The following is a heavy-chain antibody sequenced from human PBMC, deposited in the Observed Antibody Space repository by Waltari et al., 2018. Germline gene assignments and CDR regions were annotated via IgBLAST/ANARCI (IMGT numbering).Heavy chain of an antibody. CDR1: GYTFTGYY. D-gene: IGHD3-10*01. CDR2: INPNSGGT. Sequence: QVQLVQSGAEVKKPGASVKVSCKASGYTFTGYYMHWVRQAPGQGLEWMGRINPNSGGTNYAQKCQGRVTMTRDTSISTAYMELSRLRSDDTAVYYCARTKYYYGSGSPDAFDIWGQGTMVTVSS. V-gene: IGHV1-2*06. J-gene: IGHJ3*02. CDR3: ARTKYYYGSGSPDAFDI.